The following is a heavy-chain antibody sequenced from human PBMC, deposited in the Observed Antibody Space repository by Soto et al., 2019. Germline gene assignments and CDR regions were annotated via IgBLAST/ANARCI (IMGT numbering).Heavy chain of an antibody. D-gene: IGHD2-15*01. J-gene: IGHJ5*02. CDR2: ISAYNGNT. Sequence: ASVKVSCKASGYTFTSYGISWVRQAPGQGLEWMGWISAYNGNTNYAQKLQGRVTMTTDTSTSTAYMELRSLRSDDTAVYYCARVGGGYCSGGSCCGDWFDPWGQGTLVTVSS. CDR3: ARVGGGYCSGGSCCGDWFDP. CDR1: GYTFTSYG. V-gene: IGHV1-18*01.